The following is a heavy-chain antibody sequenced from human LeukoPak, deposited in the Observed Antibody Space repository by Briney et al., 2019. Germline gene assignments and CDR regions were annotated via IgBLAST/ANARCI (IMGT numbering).Heavy chain of an antibody. CDR2: IIPIFGTA. J-gene: IGHJ4*02. CDR1: GGTFSSYA. V-gene: IGHV1-69*13. CDR3: ARDSSGYLGPGY. D-gene: IGHD3-22*01. Sequence: GASVKVSCKASGGTFSSYAISWVRQAPGQGLEWMGGIIPIFGTANYAQKFQGGVTITADESTSTAYMELSGLRSEDTAVYYCARDSSGYLGPGYWGQGTLVTVSS.